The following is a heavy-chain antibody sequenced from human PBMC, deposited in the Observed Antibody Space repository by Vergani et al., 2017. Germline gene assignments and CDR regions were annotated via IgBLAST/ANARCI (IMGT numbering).Heavy chain of an antibody. D-gene: IGHD5-12*01. CDR3: TKGSRGYTGYFFDY. CDR2: VSGSSATP. J-gene: IGHJ4*02. Sequence: EVQLVESGGDLVQPGGTLRLSCEASGFSFPGYAMSWVRQAPGKGLEWVSSVSGSSATPYYADSVKGRFIISRDNSKNTLHLQMNSLRADDPAVYYCTKGSRGYTGYFFDYWGQGTLATVSS. V-gene: IGHV3-23*04. CDR1: GFSFPGYA.